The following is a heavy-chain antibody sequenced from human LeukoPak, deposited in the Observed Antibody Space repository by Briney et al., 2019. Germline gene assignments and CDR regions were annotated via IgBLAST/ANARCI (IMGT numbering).Heavy chain of an antibody. D-gene: IGHD2-2*01. CDR3: VRDQYCASSSCPGAFDL. J-gene: IGHJ3*01. Sequence: GGSLRLSCAASGFSINYDWMSWVRQAPGKGLEWVGRIKSKTDGGTTEYAAPVKGRFTISRDDSRNTLYLQISSLKSEDTAVYYRVRDQYCASSSCPGAFDLWGQGTVVTVSS. V-gene: IGHV3-15*01. CDR1: GFSINYDW. CDR2: IKSKTDGGTT.